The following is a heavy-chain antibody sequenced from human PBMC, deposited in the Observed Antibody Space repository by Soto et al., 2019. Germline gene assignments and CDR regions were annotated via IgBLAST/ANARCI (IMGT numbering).Heavy chain of an antibody. D-gene: IGHD6-19*01. J-gene: IGHJ4*02. CDR1: ACTFTSDG. V-gene: IGHV1-18*01. CDR2: ISSYNGNT. Sequence: ASVKGSCKASACTFTSDGISWVRQAPGQGLEWRGWISSYNGNTSYAQKLQGRVTMTPDTSTSTAYMALRSLRSDDTAVYYCARDADVAGTFDYWGQGAXVTVSS. CDR3: ARDADVAGTFDY.